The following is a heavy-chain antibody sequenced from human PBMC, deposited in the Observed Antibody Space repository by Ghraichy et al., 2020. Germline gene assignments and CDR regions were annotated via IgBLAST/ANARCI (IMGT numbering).Heavy chain of an antibody. D-gene: IGHD3-10*01. J-gene: IGHJ4*02. CDR3: ARDYYYGSEIDY. Sequence: ETLSLTCAASGFTFSSYSMNWVRQAPGKGLEWVSYISSSSTIYYADSVKGRFTISRDNAKNSLYLQMNSLRDEDTAVYYCARDYYYGSEIDYWGQGTLVTVSS. CDR2: ISSSSTI. CDR1: GFTFSSYS. V-gene: IGHV3-48*02.